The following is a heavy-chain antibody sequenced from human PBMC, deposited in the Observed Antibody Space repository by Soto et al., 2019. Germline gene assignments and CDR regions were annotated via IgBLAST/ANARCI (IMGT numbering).Heavy chain of an antibody. CDR3: ARAQEPASFGVVTNFDY. CDR1: GGSISSGGYY. Sequence: SETLSLTCTVSGGSISSGGYYWSWIRQHPGKGLEWIGYIYYSGSTYYNPSLKSRVTISVDTSKNQFSLKLSSVTAADTAVYYCARAQEPASFGVVTNFDYWGQGTLLTVSS. V-gene: IGHV4-31*03. CDR2: IYYSGST. J-gene: IGHJ4*02. D-gene: IGHD3-3*01.